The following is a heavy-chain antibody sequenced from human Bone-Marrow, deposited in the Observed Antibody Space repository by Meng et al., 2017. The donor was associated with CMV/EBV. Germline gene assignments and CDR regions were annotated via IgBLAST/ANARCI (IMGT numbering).Heavy chain of an antibody. CDR1: GFTLSTCA. V-gene: IGHV3-33*06. CDR3: AKDWGRFGSYVSIEE. CDR2: IWYDGSNK. Sequence: GESLKISCAASGFTLSTCAMHWVRQAPGKGLEWVTVIWYDGSNKYYADSVKGRFTISRDNSKNTLYLQVNSLRAEDTAVYYCAKDWGRFGSYVSIEEWGQGTLVTVSS. D-gene: IGHD3-10*01. J-gene: IGHJ1*01.